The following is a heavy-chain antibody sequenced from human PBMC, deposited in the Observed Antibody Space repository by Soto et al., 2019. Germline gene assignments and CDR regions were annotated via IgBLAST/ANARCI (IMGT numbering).Heavy chain of an antibody. CDR1: GYTFTSYG. Sequence: GASVKVSCKASGYTFTSYGISWVRQAPGQGLEWMGWISAYNGNTNYAQKLQGRVTMTTDTSTSTAYMELRSLRSDDTAVYYCARALVLKCGELNWFDPWDQGTLVTVSS. J-gene: IGHJ5*02. V-gene: IGHV1-18*01. CDR2: ISAYNGNT. CDR3: ARALVLKCGELNWFDP. D-gene: IGHD3-10*01.